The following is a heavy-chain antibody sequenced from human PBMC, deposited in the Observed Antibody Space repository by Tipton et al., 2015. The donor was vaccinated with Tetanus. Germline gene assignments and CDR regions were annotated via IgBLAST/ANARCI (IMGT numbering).Heavy chain of an antibody. CDR3: ASGSSIRHGLDV. V-gene: IGHV4-31*03. CDR1: GDSISSGGHY. D-gene: IGHD2-2*01. CDR2: IHYSGST. J-gene: IGHJ6*02. Sequence: TLSLTCSVSGDSISSGGHYWGWIRQHPGKGLEWIGNIHYSGSTFYNPSLKSRVTISVDTSKNQFSLKLNSVTAADTAVYYCASGSSIRHGLDVWGHGTSVTVSS.